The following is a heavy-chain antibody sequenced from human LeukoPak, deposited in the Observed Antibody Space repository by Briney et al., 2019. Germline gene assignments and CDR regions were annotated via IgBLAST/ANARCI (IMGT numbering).Heavy chain of an antibody. V-gene: IGHV3-33*01. D-gene: IGHD2-8*01. CDR3: ARDKNGWYDS. CDR2: IWYDGSNS. J-gene: IGHJ5*01. CDR1: GFTFSSYG. Sequence: GRSLRLSCAASGFTFSSYGMHWIRQAPGKGLEWVAVIWYDGSNSYYADFVKGRITISRDNSRNTLYLQMSSLRAEDTAVYYCARDKNGWYDSWGQGTLVTVSS.